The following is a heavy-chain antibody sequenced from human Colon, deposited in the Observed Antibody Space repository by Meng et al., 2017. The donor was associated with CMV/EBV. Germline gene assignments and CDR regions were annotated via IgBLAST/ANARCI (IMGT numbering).Heavy chain of an antibody. CDR2: VDRRGST. CDR1: GGSISSSNW. V-gene: IGHV4-4*02. J-gene: IGHJ5*02. Sequence: SETLSLTCVVSGGSISSSNWWNCVRQPPGKGLEWIGEVDRRGSTKYNPSLKSRVTISVDKAKNQLSLKLSSVTAADTAVYYCAREHANFYGSAWYNWFDPWGQGTLVTVSS. D-gene: IGHD3-10*01. CDR3: AREHANFYGSAWYNWFDP.